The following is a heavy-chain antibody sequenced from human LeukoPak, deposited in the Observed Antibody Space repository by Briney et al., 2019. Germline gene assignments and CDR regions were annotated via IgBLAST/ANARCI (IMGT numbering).Heavy chain of an antibody. CDR3: ARHCSGGSCYSFDY. D-gene: IGHD2-15*01. V-gene: IGHV4-4*07. J-gene: IGHJ4*02. CDR1: GGSISSYY. CDR2: IYTSGST. Sequence: TASETLSLTCTVSGGSISSYYWSWIRQPAGKGLEWIGRIYTSGSTNYNPSLKSRVTISVDTSKNQFSLKLSSVTAADTAVYYCARHCSGGSCYSFDYWGQGTLVTVSS.